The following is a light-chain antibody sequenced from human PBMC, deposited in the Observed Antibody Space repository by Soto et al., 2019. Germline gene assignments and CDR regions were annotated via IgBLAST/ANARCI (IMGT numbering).Light chain of an antibody. J-gene: IGLJ1*01. CDR1: NSDVGGYNY. Sequence: QSVLTPPASVSGSPGQSITISCTGTNSDVGGYNYVSWYRQHAGKAPELMIYEVSHRPSGVSNRFSGSKSDNTASLTISGLQAEDEADYYCSSYTSISTLYVCGTGTKVTVL. CDR2: EVS. V-gene: IGLV2-14*01. CDR3: SSYTSISTLYV.